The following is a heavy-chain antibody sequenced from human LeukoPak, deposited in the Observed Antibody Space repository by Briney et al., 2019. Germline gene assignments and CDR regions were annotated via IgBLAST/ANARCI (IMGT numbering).Heavy chain of an antibody. CDR2: ISYDGSHK. CDR1: GFTFSSYG. Sequence: GGSLRLSCAASGFTFSSYGMHWVRQAPGEGLDWVALISYDGSHKNHADSLKGRFTISRDNSKNTLYLQMNSLRTEDTAVYYCAKATSEDYCSRGSCYYFDYWGQGTLVTVSS. J-gene: IGHJ4*02. D-gene: IGHD2-15*01. CDR3: AKATSEDYCSRGSCYYFDY. V-gene: IGHV3-30*18.